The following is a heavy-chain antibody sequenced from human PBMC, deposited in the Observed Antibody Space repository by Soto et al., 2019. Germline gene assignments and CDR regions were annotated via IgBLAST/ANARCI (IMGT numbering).Heavy chain of an antibody. D-gene: IGHD7-27*01. J-gene: IGHJ4*03. CDR2: VYHSGST. Sequence: QVQLQESGPGLVKPSQTLSLTCSVSGDSIRGGGHYWNWIRQFPGKGLECIGYVYHSGSTHYNPSLRGRLTISIDTSKNQFSLRLISVTAADTALYYCARHTGLAPTVWGYWGHGTQVTVSS. CDR3: ARHTGLAPTVWGY. V-gene: IGHV4-31*03. CDR1: GDSIRGGGHY.